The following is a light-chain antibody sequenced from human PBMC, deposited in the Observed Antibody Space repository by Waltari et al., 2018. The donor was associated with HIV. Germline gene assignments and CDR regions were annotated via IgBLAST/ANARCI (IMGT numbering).Light chain of an antibody. CDR1: QSVSSR. CDR3: QQYSHCPPMT. CDR2: DTS. J-gene: IGKJ1*01. V-gene: IGKV3-15*01. Sequence: EIVMTQSPVTVSVSPGERATLSCRASQSVSSRLAWYQQKPGQAPRLLIYDTSTRAIGIPARFSGSGSGTEFTLTISSLQSEDLAVYYCQQYSHCPPMTFGQGP.